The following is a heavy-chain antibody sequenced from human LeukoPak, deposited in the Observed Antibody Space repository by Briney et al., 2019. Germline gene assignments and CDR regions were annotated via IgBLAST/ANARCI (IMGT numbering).Heavy chain of an antibody. J-gene: IGHJ6*03. V-gene: IGHV3-48*03. CDR2: ISSSGSTI. CDR3: ARGRCSSTSCYANYYYYYMDV. CDR1: GFTFSSYE. D-gene: IGHD2-2*01. Sequence: PGGSLRLSCAASGFTFSSYEMNWVRQAPGKGREWVSYISSSGSTIYYADSVKGRFTISRDNAKNSLYLQMNSLRAEDTAVYYCARGRCSSTSCYANYYYYYMDVWGKGTTVTVSS.